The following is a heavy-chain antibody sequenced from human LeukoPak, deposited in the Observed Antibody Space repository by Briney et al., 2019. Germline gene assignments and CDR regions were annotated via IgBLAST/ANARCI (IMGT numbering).Heavy chain of an antibody. CDR3: ATTTSGGDAFDI. CDR2: SYYSGST. D-gene: IGHD1-26*01. Sequence: SETLYLTCTVSGGSITHYYWTWIRQPPGKRLEWIGYSYYSGSTKYNPSLKSRVTISVDTSNNQFSLNLRSVTAADTAVYYCATTTSGGDAFDIWGQGTMVTVSS. CDR1: GGSITHYY. V-gene: IGHV4-59*01. J-gene: IGHJ3*02.